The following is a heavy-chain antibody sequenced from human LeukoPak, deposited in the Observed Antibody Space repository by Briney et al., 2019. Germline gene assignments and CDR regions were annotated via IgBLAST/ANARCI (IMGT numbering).Heavy chain of an antibody. D-gene: IGHD3-10*01. V-gene: IGHV1-2*02. CDR3: AVLLWFGELGLDY. J-gene: IGHJ4*02. CDR2: INPNSDGT. CDR1: GYTFTGYY. Sequence: ASVKVSCKASGYTFTGYYMHWVRQAPGQGLEWMGWINPNSDGTDYAPKFQGRVTMTADTSISTTYMELSRLRFDDTAIYYCAVLLWFGELGLDYWGQGTLVTVSS.